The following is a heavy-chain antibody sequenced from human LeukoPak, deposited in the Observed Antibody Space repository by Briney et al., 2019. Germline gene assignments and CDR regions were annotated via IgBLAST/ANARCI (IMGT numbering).Heavy chain of an antibody. D-gene: IGHD6-19*01. Sequence: GESLKISCKASGYSFTSYWIGWVRQMPGKGLECMGIIYPGDSDTRYSPSFQGQVTISADKSISTAYLQWSSLKASDTAFYYCVRQVSRGWNYFDYWGRGTLVTVSS. V-gene: IGHV5-51*01. CDR1: GYSFTSYW. J-gene: IGHJ4*02. CDR3: VRQVSRGWNYFDY. CDR2: IYPGDSDT.